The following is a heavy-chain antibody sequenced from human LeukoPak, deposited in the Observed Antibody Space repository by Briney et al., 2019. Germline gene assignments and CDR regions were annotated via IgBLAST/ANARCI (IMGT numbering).Heavy chain of an antibody. CDR1: GGSISSGDYY. V-gene: IGHV4-30-4*01. D-gene: IGHD1-26*01. CDR2: IHYSGST. CDR3: ARFGWELLFGKSYWYFDL. Sequence: SETLSLTCTVSGGSISSGDYYWSWIRQPPGKGLEWIGYIHYSGSTYYNPSLKSRVTISVDTSKNQFSLKLSSVTAADTAVYYCARFGWELLFGKSYWYFDLWGRGTLVTVSS. J-gene: IGHJ2*01.